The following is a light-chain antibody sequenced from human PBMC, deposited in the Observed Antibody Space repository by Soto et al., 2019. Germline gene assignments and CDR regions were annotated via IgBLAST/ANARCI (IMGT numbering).Light chain of an antibody. CDR1: QSVSSN. CDR3: QQYDKWPLT. CDR2: GAS. V-gene: IGKV3D-15*01. J-gene: IGKJ4*01. Sequence: EIVMTQSPATLSVSPGETATLSCRASQSVSSNLAWYQLKPGQPPRLLIYGASTRATGIPARFSGSVSGTEFTLTISSLQSEDFAVYYCQQYDKWPLTFGGGTEVEIK.